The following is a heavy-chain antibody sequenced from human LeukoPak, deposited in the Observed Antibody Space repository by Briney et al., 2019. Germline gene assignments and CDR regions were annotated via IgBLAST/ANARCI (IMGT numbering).Heavy chain of an antibody. CDR1: GGSFSGYY. Sequence: SETLSLTCAVYGGSFSGYYWSWIRQPPGKGLEWIGEINHSGSTNYNPSLKSRVTISVDTSKNQFSLKLSSVTAADTAVYYCARRRFGKNWFDPWGQGTLATVSS. D-gene: IGHD3-10*01. V-gene: IGHV4-34*01. J-gene: IGHJ5*02. CDR2: INHSGST. CDR3: ARRRFGKNWFDP.